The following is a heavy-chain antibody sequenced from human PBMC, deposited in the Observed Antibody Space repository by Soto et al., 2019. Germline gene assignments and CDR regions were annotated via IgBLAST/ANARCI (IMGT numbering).Heavy chain of an antibody. CDR3: ARATFCGTNCSLYFDS. V-gene: IGHV4-31*03. CDR2: IYYRGST. D-gene: IGHD2-21*01. Sequence: SETLSVTCTVSGGAISSGGYYWSWIRQHPGKGLEWIGNIYYRGSTHHTPSLESRLTISVDTSKNQFSLKLTSVTAADTAVYYCARATFCGTNCSLYFDSWGQGTLVTVSS. J-gene: IGHJ4*02. CDR1: GGAISSGGYY.